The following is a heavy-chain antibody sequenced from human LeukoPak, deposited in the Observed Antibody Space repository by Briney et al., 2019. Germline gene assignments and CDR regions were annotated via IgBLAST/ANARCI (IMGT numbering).Heavy chain of an antibody. D-gene: IGHD3-3*01. CDR3: ARDAYDFWSGYPDPIDY. J-gene: IGHJ4*02. Sequence: GGSLRLSCAASGFTFSSYSMNWVRQAPGRGLEWVSSISSSSSYIYYADSVKGRFTISRDNAKNSLYLQMNSLRAEDTAVYYCARDAYDFWSGYPDPIDYWGQGTLVTVSS. CDR1: GFTFSSYS. CDR2: ISSSSSYI. V-gene: IGHV3-21*01.